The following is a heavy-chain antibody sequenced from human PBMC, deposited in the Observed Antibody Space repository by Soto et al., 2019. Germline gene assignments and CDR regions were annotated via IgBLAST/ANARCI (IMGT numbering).Heavy chain of an antibody. Sequence: GGSLRLSCAASGFTFSSYWISWVRQAPGKGLEWVANIKQDGSEKYYVDSVKGRFTISRDNAKNSLYLQMNSLRAEDTAVYYCAARRGIPHWYFDLWGRGTLVTVSS. CDR1: GFTFSSYW. J-gene: IGHJ2*01. V-gene: IGHV3-7*01. CDR3: AARRGIPHWYFDL. CDR2: IKQDGSEK. D-gene: IGHD3-16*01.